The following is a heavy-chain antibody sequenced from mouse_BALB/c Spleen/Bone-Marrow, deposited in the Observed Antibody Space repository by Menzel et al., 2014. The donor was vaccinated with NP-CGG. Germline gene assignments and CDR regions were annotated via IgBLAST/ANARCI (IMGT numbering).Heavy chain of an antibody. V-gene: IGHV5-9-4*01. D-gene: IGHD1-2*01. J-gene: IGHJ4*01. Sequence: DVQLVESGGGLVKPGGSLKLSCAASGFTFSSYVMSWVRQSPEKRLEWVAEISSGGSYTYYPDTVTGRFTISRDNAKNTLYLEMSSLRSEDTAIYYWTRDQFITTATRAMDYWGQGTSVTVSS. CDR1: GFTFSSYV. CDR2: ISSGGSYT. CDR3: TRDQFITTATRAMDY.